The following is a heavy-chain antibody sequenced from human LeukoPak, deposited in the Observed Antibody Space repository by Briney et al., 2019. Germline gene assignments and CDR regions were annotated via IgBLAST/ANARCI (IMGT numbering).Heavy chain of an antibody. CDR1: GFTFSSYS. Sequence: GGSLRLSCAASGFTFSSYSMNWVRQAPGKGLEWVSSISSSSSYLYYADSVKGRFTISRDNAKNSLYLQMNSLRAEDTAVYYCASCSSTSETYYYYYYMDVWGKGTTVTVSS. V-gene: IGHV3-21*01. CDR2: ISSSSSYL. J-gene: IGHJ6*03. D-gene: IGHD2-2*01. CDR3: ASCSSTSETYYYYYYMDV.